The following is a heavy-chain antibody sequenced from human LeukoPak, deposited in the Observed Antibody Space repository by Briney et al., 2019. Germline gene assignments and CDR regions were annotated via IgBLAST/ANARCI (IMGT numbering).Heavy chain of an antibody. D-gene: IGHD3-10*01. V-gene: IGHV3-15*01. CDR1: GFTFSNDW. CDR2: IKSNAAGGTT. J-gene: IGHJ6*03. Sequence: GGSLRLSCIASGFTFSNDWMSWVRQVPGKGPEWLGRIKSNAAGGTTDYAAPVKGRVTVSRDDSRNTLYLQMNNLEIEDTAVYFCALDQATYYRRGARRVSYYYMDFWGKGALVTVSS. CDR3: ALDQATYYRRGARRVSYYYMDF.